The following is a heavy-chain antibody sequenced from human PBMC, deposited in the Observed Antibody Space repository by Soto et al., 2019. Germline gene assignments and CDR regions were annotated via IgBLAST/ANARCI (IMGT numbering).Heavy chain of an antibody. CDR3: ARATTVTSSFFFYGLDV. CDR1: GGSISDDDYY. D-gene: IGHD4-17*01. CDR2: IYYNGNT. V-gene: IGHV4-30-4*01. J-gene: IGHJ6*02. Sequence: SETLSLTCTVPGGSISDDDYYWNWIRQSPGKGLEWIGHIYYNGNTYYNPSLKSRLTMSLDTSQNQFSLHLTSVIAADSALYFCARATTVTSSFFFYGLDVWGPGTTVTVSS.